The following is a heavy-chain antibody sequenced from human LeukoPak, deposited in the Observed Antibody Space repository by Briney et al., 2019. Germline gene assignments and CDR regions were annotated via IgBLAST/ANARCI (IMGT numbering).Heavy chain of an antibody. CDR2: INPDASRK. J-gene: IGHJ4*02. CDR1: GFTFSRNW. V-gene: IGHV3-7*01. Sequence: PGGSLTLSCEGSGFTFSRNWMSWVRQVPGKGLQWVASINPDASRKEYVDSVRGRFTITRDNTKNSLFLQMNSLGAEDTAVYYCAKLLGTVTTYDFWGQGALVIVSS. D-gene: IGHD2/OR15-2a*01. CDR3: AKLLGTVTTYDF.